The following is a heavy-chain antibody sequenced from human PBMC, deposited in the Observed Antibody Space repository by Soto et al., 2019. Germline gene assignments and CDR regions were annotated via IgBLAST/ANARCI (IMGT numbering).Heavy chain of an antibody. V-gene: IGHV3-74*01. D-gene: IGHD1-1*01. CDR2: INDDGIST. CDR3: TRGPRSTSTGTGAF. CDR1: GFTFSIYW. J-gene: IGHJ4*02. Sequence: WGSLRLSCAASGFTFSIYWMHWFRQVPGKGPEWVSRINDDGISTNYADSVKGRFTISRDNAKNTLYLQMNALRVEDTAVYYCTRGPRSTSTGTGAFWGQGTLVTVSS.